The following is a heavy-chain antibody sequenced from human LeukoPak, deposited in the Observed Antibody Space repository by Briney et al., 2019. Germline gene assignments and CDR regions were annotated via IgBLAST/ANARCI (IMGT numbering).Heavy chain of an antibody. CDR3: AAPGRDTYYADSSGQYRPIVPFDAFDV. J-gene: IGHJ3*01. CDR2: IVDGSGDT. V-gene: IGHV1-58*02. D-gene: IGHD3-22*01. CDR1: GYTLTELS. Sequence: GASVKVSCKVSGYTLTELSMHWVRLTRGERLEWIGWIVDGSGDTNYAQIFQERVTITRDMSTGTAYMELSSLRSEDTAVYYCAAPGRDTYYADSSGQYRPIVPFDAFDVWGQGTMVTVSS.